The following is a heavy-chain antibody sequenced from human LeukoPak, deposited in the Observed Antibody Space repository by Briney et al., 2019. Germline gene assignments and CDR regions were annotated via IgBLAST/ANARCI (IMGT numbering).Heavy chain of an antibody. CDR1: GFIFSHYT. V-gene: IGHV3-21*01. CDR3: ASGSTSLEYFDY. Sequence: GGSLRLSCAASGFIFSHYTMNWVRQAPGKGLEWVSSIISSSIYIYYADLVKGRFTISRDNAKNSLYLQMDSLRAEDTAVYYCASGSTSLEYFDYWGQGTLVTVSS. CDR2: IISSSIYI. J-gene: IGHJ4*02. D-gene: IGHD2-2*01.